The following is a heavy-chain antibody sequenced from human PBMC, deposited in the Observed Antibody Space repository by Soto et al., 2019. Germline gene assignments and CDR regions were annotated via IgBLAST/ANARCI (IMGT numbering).Heavy chain of an antibody. CDR2: ISYDGTNK. CDR3: AKDLQSYGDYAYYCYGMDV. J-gene: IGHJ6*02. Sequence: QVQLVESGGGEVQPGRSLTLSCAASGFTFSTYGMHWVRQTPGKGLEWVAVISYDGTNKLYSDSVKGRCTISRDNSKNTLTLQMNSMRTDDTAVYSCAKDLQSYGDYAYYCYGMDVWGLGTRVTVSS. V-gene: IGHV3-30*18. CDR1: GFTFSTYG. D-gene: IGHD4-17*01.